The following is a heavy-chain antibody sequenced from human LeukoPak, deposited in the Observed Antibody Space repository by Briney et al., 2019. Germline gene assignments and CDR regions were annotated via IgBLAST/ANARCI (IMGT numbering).Heavy chain of an antibody. D-gene: IGHD3-22*01. CDR2: ISGSGDNT. J-gene: IGHJ4*02. V-gene: IGHV3-23*01. CDR3: AKGSYYDSSGSFYFDY. CDR1: GFTFCSYA. Sequence: GGSLRLSYAASGFTFCSYAMSWVRQAPGKGLEWVSGISGSGDNTYYADSVKGRFTIYRDNSKNTLYVQVNRLGTEDTAAYYCAKGSYYDSSGSFYFDYWGQGTLVTVSS.